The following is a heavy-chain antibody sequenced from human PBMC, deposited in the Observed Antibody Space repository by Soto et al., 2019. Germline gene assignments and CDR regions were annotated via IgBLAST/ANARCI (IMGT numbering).Heavy chain of an antibody. V-gene: IGHV3-11*01. D-gene: IGHD6-6*01. Sequence: QVQLVESGGGLVKPGGSLRLSCAASGFTFSGYNMSWIRQAPGKGLEWVSYITSSGSNTFDADSVKGRFTISRDNTRNLLYLQMNSLSAEVTAVDYCARRVTISSAHHFDHSGPGTVVTGSS. CDR1: GFTFSGYN. CDR3: ARRVTISSAHHFDH. J-gene: IGHJ4*02. CDR2: ITSSGSNT.